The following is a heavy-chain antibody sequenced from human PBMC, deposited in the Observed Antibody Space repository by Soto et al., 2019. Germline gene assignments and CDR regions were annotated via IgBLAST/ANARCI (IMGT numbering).Heavy chain of an antibody. J-gene: IGHJ4*02. CDR3: ARESEDLTSNFDY. CDR2: ISSTTNYI. CDR1: GFTFTRYS. V-gene: IGHV3-21*06. Sequence: GGSLRLSCAASGFTFTRYSMNWVRQAPGKGLEWVSSISSTTNYIYYGDSMKGRFTISRDNAKNSLYLEMNSLRAEDTAVYYCARESEDLTSNFDYWGQGALVTVSS.